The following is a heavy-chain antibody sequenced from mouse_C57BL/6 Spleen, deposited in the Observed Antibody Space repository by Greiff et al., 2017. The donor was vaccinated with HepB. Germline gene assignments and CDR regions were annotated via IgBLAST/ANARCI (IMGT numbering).Heavy chain of an antibody. V-gene: IGHV1-59*01. Sequence: QVQLQQPGAELVRPGTSVKLSCKASGYTFTSYWMHWVKQRPGQGLEWIGVSDPSDSYTNYNQKFKGKATLTVDTSASKAYMQLSSLTSEDSAVYYCATSSTMVTTGFAYWGQGTLVTVSA. D-gene: IGHD2-2*01. CDR3: ATSSTMVTTGFAY. CDR1: GYTFTSYW. CDR2: SDPSDSYT. J-gene: IGHJ3*01.